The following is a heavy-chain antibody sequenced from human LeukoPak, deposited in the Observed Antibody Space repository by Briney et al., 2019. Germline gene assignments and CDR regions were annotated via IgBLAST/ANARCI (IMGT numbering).Heavy chain of an antibody. CDR1: GFTVSSNY. V-gene: IGHV3-66*02. CDR2: IYSGGST. J-gene: IGHJ6*03. D-gene: IGHD1-1*01. Sequence: AGGSLRLSCAASGFTVSSNYMRWVRQAPGKGLEWVSVIYSGGSTYYADSVKGRFTISRDNSKNTLYLQMNSLRAEDTAVYYCARLFLGTGTYYMDVWGKGTTVTVSS. CDR3: ARLFLGTGTYYMDV.